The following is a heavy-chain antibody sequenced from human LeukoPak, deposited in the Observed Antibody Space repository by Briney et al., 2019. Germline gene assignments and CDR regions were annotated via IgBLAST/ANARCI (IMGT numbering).Heavy chain of an antibody. J-gene: IGHJ5*02. CDR3: ARGGKQWLLGSVAWFDP. Sequence: SETLSLTCAVYGGSFSGYYWSWIRQPPGKGLEWIGEINHSGSTNYNPSPKSRVTISVDTSKNQFSLKLSSVTAADTAVYYCARGGKQWLLGSVAWFDPWGQGTLVTVSS. D-gene: IGHD6-19*01. CDR2: INHSGST. V-gene: IGHV4-34*01. CDR1: GGSFSGYY.